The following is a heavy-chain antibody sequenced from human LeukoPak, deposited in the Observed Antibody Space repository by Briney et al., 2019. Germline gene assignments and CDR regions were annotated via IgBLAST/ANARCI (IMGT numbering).Heavy chain of an antibody. CDR1: GYTFTGYY. CDR2: INPNSGGT. CDR3: ARDSSSGWYYFDY. Sequence: ASVKVSCKASGYTFTGYYMHWVRQAPGQGLEWMGRINPNSGGTNYAQKFQGRVTMTRDTSISTAYMELSRLRSDDTAVYHCARDSSSGWYYFDYWGQGTLVTVSS. D-gene: IGHD6-19*01. J-gene: IGHJ4*02. V-gene: IGHV1-2*06.